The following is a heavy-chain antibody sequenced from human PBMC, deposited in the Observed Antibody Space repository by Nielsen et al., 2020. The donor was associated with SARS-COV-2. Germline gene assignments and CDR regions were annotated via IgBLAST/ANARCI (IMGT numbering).Heavy chain of an antibody. D-gene: IGHD3-3*01. CDR1: GFTFSDYY. Sequence: GESLKISCAASGFTFSDYYMSWIRQAPGKGLEWVSYISSSSSYTNYADSVKGRFTISRDNAKNSLYLQMNSLRAEDTAVYYCAGGSIITIFGVVIRPSHYYYYMDVWGKGTTVTVSS. CDR2: ISSSSSYT. J-gene: IGHJ6*03. V-gene: IGHV3-11*06. CDR3: AGGSIITIFGVVIRPSHYYYYMDV.